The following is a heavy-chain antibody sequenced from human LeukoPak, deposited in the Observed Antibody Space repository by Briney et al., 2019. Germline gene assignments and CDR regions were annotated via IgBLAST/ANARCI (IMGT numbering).Heavy chain of an antibody. CDR2: MNPNSGNT. J-gene: IGHJ6*02. V-gene: IGHV1-8*01. D-gene: IGHD2-8*01. CDR1: GYTFTSYD. Sequence: ASVKVSCKASGYTFTSYDINWVRQATGQGLEWMGWMNPNSGNTGYAQKFQGRVTMTRDTSISTAYMELSRLRSDDTAVYYCARVGFCTNGVCYPLSYYYYGMDVWGQGTTVTVSS. CDR3: ARVGFCTNGVCYPLSYYYYGMDV.